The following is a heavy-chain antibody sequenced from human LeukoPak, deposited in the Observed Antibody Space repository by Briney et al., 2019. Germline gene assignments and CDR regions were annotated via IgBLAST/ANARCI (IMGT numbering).Heavy chain of an antibody. CDR3: ARRVAGNWNALGAFDI. Sequence: GGSLRLSCAASGFTFDDYGMSWVRQAPGKGLEWVSGIHWDGGSTGYADSVKSRFTISRGSAKNSLYLQMNSLRAEDTALYYCARRVAGNWNALGAFDIWGQGTMVTVSS. J-gene: IGHJ3*02. D-gene: IGHD1-20*01. CDR1: GFTFDDYG. V-gene: IGHV3-20*04. CDR2: IHWDGGST.